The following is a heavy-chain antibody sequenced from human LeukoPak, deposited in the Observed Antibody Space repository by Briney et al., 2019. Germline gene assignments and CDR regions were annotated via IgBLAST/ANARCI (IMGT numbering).Heavy chain of an antibody. Sequence: GGSLRLSCAASGFTFSGSAMHWVRQASGKGLEWVGRIRSKANSYATAYAASVKGRFTISRDDSKNTAYLQMNSLRTEDTAVYYCTRAGDDYVWEDFDYWGQGTLVTVSS. CDR1: GFTFSGSA. CDR3: TRAGDDYVWEDFDY. D-gene: IGHD3-16*01. CDR2: IRSKANSYAT. V-gene: IGHV3-73*01. J-gene: IGHJ4*02.